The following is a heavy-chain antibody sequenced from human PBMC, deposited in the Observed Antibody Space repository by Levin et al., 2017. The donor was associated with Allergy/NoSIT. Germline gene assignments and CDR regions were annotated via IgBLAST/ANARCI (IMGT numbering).Heavy chain of an antibody. CDR2: ISPDNGHA. D-gene: IGHD5-12*01. Sequence: ASVKVSCKTSGYTFNHYGIDWVRQAPGQGLEWVGWISPDNGHAYYAQKLQGRVTMTTDRATTTAYLELRSLRSDDTAVYYCARGQGGYESFDYWGQGTLVTVSS. CDR3: ARGQGGYESFDY. J-gene: IGHJ4*02. CDR1: GYTFNHYG. V-gene: IGHV1-18*01.